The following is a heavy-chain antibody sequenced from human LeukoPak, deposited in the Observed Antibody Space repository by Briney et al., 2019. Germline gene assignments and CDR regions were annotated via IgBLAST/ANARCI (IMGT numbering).Heavy chain of an antibody. CDR2: ISSSSSYI. D-gene: IGHD6-6*01. J-gene: IGHJ5*02. CDR3: ARLGWQLGSLS. Sequence: PGGSLRLSCEASGFTFSSYWMSWVRQAPGKGLEWVSSISSSSSYIYYADSVKGRFTISRDNAKNSLYLQMNSLRAEDTAVYYCARLGWQLGSLSWGQGTLVTVSS. V-gene: IGHV3-21*01. CDR1: GFTFSSYW.